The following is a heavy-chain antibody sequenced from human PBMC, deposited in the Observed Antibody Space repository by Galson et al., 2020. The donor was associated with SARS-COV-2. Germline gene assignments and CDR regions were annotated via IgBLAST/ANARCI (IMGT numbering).Heavy chain of an antibody. CDR3: AAVYCSGGSCYGDAFDI. CDR1: GFTFTSSA. J-gene: IGHJ3*02. Sequence: SVKVSCKASGFTFTSSAMQWVRQARGQRLEWIGWIVVGSGNTNYAQKFQERVTITRDMSTSTAYMELSSLRSEDTAVYYCAAVYCSGGSCYGDAFDIWGQGTMVTVSS. CDR2: IVVGSGNT. D-gene: IGHD2-15*01. V-gene: IGHV1-58*02.